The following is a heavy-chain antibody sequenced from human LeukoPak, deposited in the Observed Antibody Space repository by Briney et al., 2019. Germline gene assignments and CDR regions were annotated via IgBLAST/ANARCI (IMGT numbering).Heavy chain of an antibody. CDR3: AKVRGSSSWFYYGMDV. CDR2: ISSSSSTI. D-gene: IGHD6-13*01. Sequence: PGGSLRLSCAASGFTFSSYSMNWVRQAPGKGLEWVSYISSSSSTIYYADSVKGRFTISRDNSKNTLYLQMNSLRAEDTAVYYCAKVRGSSSWFYYGMDVWGQGTTVTVSS. CDR1: GFTFSSYS. J-gene: IGHJ6*02. V-gene: IGHV3-48*01.